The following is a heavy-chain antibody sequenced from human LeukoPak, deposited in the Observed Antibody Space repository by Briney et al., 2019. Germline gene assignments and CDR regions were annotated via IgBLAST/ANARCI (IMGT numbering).Heavy chain of an antibody. CDR2: ISWNGATI. CDR1: GFTFHDYA. J-gene: IGHJ4*02. D-gene: IGHD3-9*01. Sequence: GRSLRLSCAASGFTFHDYAMHWVRQAPGKGLEWVSGISWNGATIDYADSVKGRFTISRDNAKNSLYLQMNSLRAEDTALYYCARDAQLRYFDWYFDYWGQGTLVTVSS. CDR3: ARDAQLRYFDWYFDY. V-gene: IGHV3-9*01.